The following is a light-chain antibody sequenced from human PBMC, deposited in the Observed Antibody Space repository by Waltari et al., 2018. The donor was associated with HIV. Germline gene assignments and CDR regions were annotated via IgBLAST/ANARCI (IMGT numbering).Light chain of an antibody. CDR3: QQYHSIPWT. CDR1: HSVLSWPRNKDF. V-gene: IGKV4-1*01. Sequence: DIVLTQSPDSLAVSLGDRATIRCKSSHSVLSWPRNKDFLAWYQQKPGQPPKLLIYWASTRESGVPARFSGSGSGTDFSLTISSLQAEDVAVYYCQQYHSIPWTFGQGTKVEIK. CDR2: WAS. J-gene: IGKJ1*01.